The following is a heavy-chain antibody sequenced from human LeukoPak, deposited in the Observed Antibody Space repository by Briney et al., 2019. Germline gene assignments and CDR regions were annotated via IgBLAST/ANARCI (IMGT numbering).Heavy chain of an antibody. CDR3: ARDSPGRDFWSGYYKGYMDV. V-gene: IGHV3-21*01. D-gene: IGHD3-3*01. CDR2: ISSSSSYI. J-gene: IGHJ6*03. CDR1: GFTFSSYS. Sequence: GGSLRLSCAASGFTFSSYSMNWARQAPGKGLEWVSSISSSSSYIYYADSVKGRFTISRDNAKNSLYLQMNSLRAEDTAVYYCARDSPGRDFWSGYYKGYMDVWGKGTTVTVSS.